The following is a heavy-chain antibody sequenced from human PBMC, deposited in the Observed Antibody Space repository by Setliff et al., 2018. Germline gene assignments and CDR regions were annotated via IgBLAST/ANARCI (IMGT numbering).Heavy chain of an antibody. Sequence: ASVKVSCKASGGPLNSYSFSWVRQAPGQGLEWMGRIIPVLDITRYSQKFQDRVTITADKSTGIIYMELTSLRSDDTAVSYCARHPPPPNYFDIGALDSWGQGTLVTVSS. CDR2: IIPVLDIT. CDR1: GGPLNSYS. V-gene: IGHV1-69*02. D-gene: IGHD3-22*01. J-gene: IGHJ4*02. CDR3: ARHPPPPNYFDIGALDS.